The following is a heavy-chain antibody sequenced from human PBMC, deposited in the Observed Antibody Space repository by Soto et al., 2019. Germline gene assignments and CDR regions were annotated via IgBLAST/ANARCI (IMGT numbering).Heavy chain of an antibody. V-gene: IGHV1-18*01. D-gene: IGHD3-3*01. J-gene: IGHJ4*02. CDR1: GYTFTSYG. Sequence: XSVKVSCPASGYTFTSYGSVWVRQAPGQGLEWMGWISAYNGNTNYAQKLQGRVTMTTDTSTSTAYMELRSLRSDDTAVYYCAREGGELRFLEWLAEFDYWGQGTLVTVSS. CDR2: ISAYNGNT. CDR3: AREGGELRFLEWLAEFDY.